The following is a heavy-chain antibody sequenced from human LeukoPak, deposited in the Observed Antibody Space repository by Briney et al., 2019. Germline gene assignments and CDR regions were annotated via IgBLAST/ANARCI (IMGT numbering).Heavy chain of an antibody. CDR3: ARVGELAPIDY. CDR1: GFTFSSYS. J-gene: IGHJ4*02. CDR2: ISSSNNYI. Sequence: GGSLRLSCAASGFTFSSYSMNWVRQAPGKGLEWVSSISSSNNYIYYADSVKGRFTISRDNAENSLYLQMNSLRAEDTAVYYCARVGELAPIDYWGQGILVTVSS. V-gene: IGHV3-21*01. D-gene: IGHD6-13*01.